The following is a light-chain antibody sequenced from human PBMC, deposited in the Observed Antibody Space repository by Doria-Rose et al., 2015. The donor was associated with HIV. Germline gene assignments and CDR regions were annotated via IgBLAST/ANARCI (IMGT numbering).Light chain of an antibody. CDR3: MQTILLPFT. CDR2: EVS. J-gene: IGKJ3*01. Sequence: TQSPLSLSVTPGQPASISCRSSQSLVNSDGKAYLYWYLQKPGQSSQLLIYEVSNRFSGVPDRFSGSGSGTDFTLKISRVEPEDFGVYYCMQTILLPFTFGPGTTVDIK. V-gene: IGKV2D-29*02. CDR1: QSLVNSDGKAY.